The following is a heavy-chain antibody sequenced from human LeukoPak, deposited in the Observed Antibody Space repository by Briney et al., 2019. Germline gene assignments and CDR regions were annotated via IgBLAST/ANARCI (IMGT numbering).Heavy chain of an antibody. CDR3: ARDTYYDFWSGPDP. D-gene: IGHD3-3*01. J-gene: IGHJ5*02. CDR1: GGSISSGDYY. Sequence: SETLSLTCTVSGGSISSGDYYWSWIRQPPGTGLEWIGYIYYSGSTYYNPSLKSRVTISVDTSKNQFSLKLSSVTAADTAVYYCARDTYYDFWSGPDPWGQGTLVTVSS. V-gene: IGHV4-30-4*01. CDR2: IYYSGST.